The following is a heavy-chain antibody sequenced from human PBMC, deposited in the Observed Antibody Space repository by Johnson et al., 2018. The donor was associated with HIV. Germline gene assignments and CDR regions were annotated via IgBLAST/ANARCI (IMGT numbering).Heavy chain of an antibody. V-gene: IGHV3-20*04. CDR3: ARGACSGVCFDM. Sequence: VQLVESGGGVVRPGGSLRLSCAASGFTFDDYGMSWVRQAPGKGLEWVSGINWNCGSTGYADSVKGRFTISRDTAKNSLYLQMNSLRVEDPALYYCARGACSGVCFDMWGQGTMVTVSS. J-gene: IGHJ3*02. D-gene: IGHD2-15*01. CDR2: INWNCGST. CDR1: GFTFDDYG.